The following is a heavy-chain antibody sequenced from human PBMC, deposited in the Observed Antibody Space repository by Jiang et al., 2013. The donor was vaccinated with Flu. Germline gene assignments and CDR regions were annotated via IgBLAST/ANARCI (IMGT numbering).Heavy chain of an antibody. J-gene: IGHJ4*02. Sequence: GPGLVKPSETLSLTCNVSGDSINNFYWSWIRQPAGEGLEWIGRIHTSGSTIYNPSLTTRLTITVDMSSNSFSLKLTSVTAADTAVYYCARGSSPSYWGQGILVTVSS. CDR1: GDSINNFY. D-gene: IGHD3-10*01. V-gene: IGHV4-4*07. CDR2: IHTSGST. CDR3: ARGSSPSY.